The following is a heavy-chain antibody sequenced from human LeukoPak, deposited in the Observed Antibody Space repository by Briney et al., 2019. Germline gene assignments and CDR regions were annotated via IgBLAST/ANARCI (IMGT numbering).Heavy chain of an antibody. CDR1: GGSFSGYY. Sequence: PSETLSLTCAVYGGSFSGYYWSWIRQPPGKGLEWIGEINHSGSTNYNPSLKSRVTISVDTSKNQFSLKPSSVTAADTAVYYCARGYQLGSYLWFDPWGQGTLVTVSS. CDR2: INHSGST. CDR3: ARGYQLGSYLWFDP. V-gene: IGHV4-34*01. J-gene: IGHJ5*02. D-gene: IGHD2-2*01.